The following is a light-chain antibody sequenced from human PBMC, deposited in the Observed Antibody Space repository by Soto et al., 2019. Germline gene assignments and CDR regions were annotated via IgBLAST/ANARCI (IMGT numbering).Light chain of an antibody. CDR3: QQRYTWVT. CDR2: DTS. V-gene: IGKV3-11*01. J-gene: IGKJ4*01. CDR1: QTVSTA. Sequence: EIVLTQSPAPLSLSPGERATLSCRASQTVSTALAWFQQRPGQPPRLLIYDTSHRAAGIPDRFSGGGSGTGFTLTISSLEPEDSAVYYCQQRYTWVTFGGGTKVEIK.